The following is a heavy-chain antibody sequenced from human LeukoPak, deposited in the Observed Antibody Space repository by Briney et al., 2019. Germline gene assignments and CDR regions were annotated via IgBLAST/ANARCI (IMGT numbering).Heavy chain of an antibody. CDR2: INPSGGST. CDR1: GYTFTTYY. V-gene: IGHV1-46*01. D-gene: IGHD2-2*02. J-gene: IGHJ4*02. Sequence: ASVKVSCKASGYTFTTYYMHWVRQAPGQGLEWMGIINPSGGSTSYAQKFQGRVTMTRDTSASTVYMELSSLRFEDTAVYYCARSDYCSNTSCYMHYWGQGTLVTVSS. CDR3: ARSDYCSNTSCYMHY.